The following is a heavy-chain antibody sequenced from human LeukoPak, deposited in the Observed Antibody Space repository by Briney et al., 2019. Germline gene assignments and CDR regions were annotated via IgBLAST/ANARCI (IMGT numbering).Heavy chain of an antibody. D-gene: IGHD4-17*01. CDR1: GGSISSSSYY. J-gene: IGHJ3*02. Sequence: SETLSLACTVSGGSISSSSYYWGWIRQPPGKGLEWIGSIYYSGSTYYNPSLKSRVTISVDTSKNQFSLKLSSVTAADTAVYYCASPGATTARAAFDIWGQGTRVTVSS. CDR3: ASPGATTARAAFDI. V-gene: IGHV4-39*01. CDR2: IYYSGST.